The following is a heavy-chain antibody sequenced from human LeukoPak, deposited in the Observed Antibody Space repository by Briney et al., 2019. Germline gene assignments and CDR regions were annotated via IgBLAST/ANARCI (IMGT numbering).Heavy chain of an antibody. CDR3: VRPIVGAHGGGWFDP. CDR1: GFTFSDHY. CDR2: TRNKANSYTT. Sequence: GGSLRLSCAASGFTFSDHYMDWGRQAPGQGLEWVGRTRNKANSYTTEYAASVMGRFTISRDASKNSLFLQMNSLRTEDTAVYYCVRPIVGAHGGGWFDPWGQGTLVTVSS. V-gene: IGHV3-72*01. J-gene: IGHJ5*02. D-gene: IGHD1-26*01.